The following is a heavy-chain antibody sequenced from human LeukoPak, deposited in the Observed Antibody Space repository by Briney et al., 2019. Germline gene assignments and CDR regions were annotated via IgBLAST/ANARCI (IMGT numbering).Heavy chain of an antibody. CDR2: IHYSGAF. J-gene: IGHJ6*02. CDR1: GDSTSANY. CDR3: ARLSRVAAVGGGVYYHSLDV. Sequence: SETLSLTCAVSGDSTSANYWSWIRQPPGKGLEWIGFIHYSGAFNYNPSLRSRVSLSLDTSKNQFSLNLRSAAAADTAVYFCARLSRVAAVGGGVYYHSLDVWGQGTSVTVSS. D-gene: IGHD2-8*02. V-gene: IGHV4-59*12.